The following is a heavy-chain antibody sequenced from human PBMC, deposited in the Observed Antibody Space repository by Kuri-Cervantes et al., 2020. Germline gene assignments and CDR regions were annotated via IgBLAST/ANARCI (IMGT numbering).Heavy chain of an antibody. D-gene: IGHD2-15*01. CDR2: IIPIFGTA. CDR1: GGTFSSYA. Sequence: VTVSSSASGGTFSSYAISWVRQAPGQGLEWMGGIIPIFGTANYAQKFQGRVTITADESTSTAYMELSSLRSEDTAVYYCARVVVAATHWFDPWGQGTLVTVSS. CDR3: ARVVVAATHWFDP. J-gene: IGHJ5*02. V-gene: IGHV1-69*01.